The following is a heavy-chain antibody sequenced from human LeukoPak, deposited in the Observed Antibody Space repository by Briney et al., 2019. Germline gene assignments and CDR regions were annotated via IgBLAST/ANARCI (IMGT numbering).Heavy chain of an antibody. CDR3: ARGLASGYPPIPFDY. CDR2: IIDTGST. D-gene: IGHD3-3*01. Sequence: PSETLSLTCVVYGESFSGYYWTWIRQPPGKGLEWIGEIIDTGSTKYNSSLKSRVTISVDTSKNEFSLNLTSVTAADPAIYYCARGLASGYPPIPFDYWGQGTLVTVSS. CDR1: GESFSGYY. J-gene: IGHJ4*02. V-gene: IGHV4-34*12.